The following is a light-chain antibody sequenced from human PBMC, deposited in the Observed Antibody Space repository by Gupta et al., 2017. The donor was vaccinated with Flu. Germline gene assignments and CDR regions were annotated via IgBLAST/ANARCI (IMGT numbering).Light chain of an antibody. J-gene: IGLJ2*01. CDR3: SGWDDSLNGVV. CDR1: SSNIEGNT. V-gene: IGLV1-44*01. CDR2: SDN. Sequence: QSLLTPPPSASETPGQRVTISCPGSSSNIEGNTVNWYQQFPGAAPKLLIYSDNQRPSGVPDRFSGSKSGTSASLAISRLQSEDEADYYCSGWDDSLNGVVFGGGTRLTVL.